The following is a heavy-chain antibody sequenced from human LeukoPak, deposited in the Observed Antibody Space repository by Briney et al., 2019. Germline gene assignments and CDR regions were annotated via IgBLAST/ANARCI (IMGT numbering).Heavy chain of an antibody. Sequence: PSGTLSLTCGVSGGSIDGSEWWNWVRQSPGKGLEWIGEISHTGSAIYNLSLKSRVAISVHKSKNQFSLMLTSVTAADTAVYYCARGMYYYDSTDWGQGTLVTVSS. D-gene: IGHD3-22*01. CDR1: GGSIDGSEW. V-gene: IGHV4-4*02. CDR3: ARGMYYYDSTD. CDR2: ISHTGSA. J-gene: IGHJ4*02.